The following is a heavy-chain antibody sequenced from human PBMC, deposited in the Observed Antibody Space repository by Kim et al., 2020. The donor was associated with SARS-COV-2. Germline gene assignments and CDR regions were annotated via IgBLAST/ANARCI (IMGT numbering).Heavy chain of an antibody. J-gene: IGHJ6*03. CDR2: IGTAGDT. CDR1: GFTFSSYD. Sequence: GGSLRLSCAASGFTFSSYDMHWVRQATGKGLEWVSAIGTAGDTYYPVSVKGRFTISRENAKNSLYLQMNSLRAGDAAVYYCARGASYSYYYYMDVWGRGTTVTVS. CDR3: ARGASYSYYYYMDV. V-gene: IGHV3-13*01.